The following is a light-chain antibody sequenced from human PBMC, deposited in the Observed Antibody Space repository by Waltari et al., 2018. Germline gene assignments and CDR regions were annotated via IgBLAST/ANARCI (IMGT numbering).Light chain of an antibody. CDR1: NNNIGPYG. Sequence: QSALNQEASVSGTVGQKVTLSCTGNNNNIGPYGVGWYQQISHGPPKSVMFGISLPSGLPDRFSGSKSGTTASLTISGLQPEDEGDYFCSTWDHSLNGRVFGGGTKLTVL. J-gene: IGLJ3*02. V-gene: IGLV1-36*01. CDR2: GI. CDR3: STWDHSLNGRV.